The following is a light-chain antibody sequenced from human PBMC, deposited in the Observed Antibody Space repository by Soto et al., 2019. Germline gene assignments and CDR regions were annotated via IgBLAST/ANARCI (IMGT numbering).Light chain of an antibody. Sequence: DIQMTQSPSSVSASVGDRVTITCRASQGVSSWLGWYHQKPGKAPKLLICAASSLQSGVAPRFRGSGSGTDFTLPISSLQPEDFATYYCQQGNSFPITFGQGTRLEIK. CDR1: QGVSSW. V-gene: IGKV1-12*01. CDR2: AAS. CDR3: QQGNSFPIT. J-gene: IGKJ5*01.